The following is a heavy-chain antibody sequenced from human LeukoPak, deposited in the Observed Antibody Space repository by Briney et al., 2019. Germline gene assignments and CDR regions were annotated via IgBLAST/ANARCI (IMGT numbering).Heavy chain of an antibody. CDR2: IWSDGTNQ. V-gene: IGHV3-33*01. J-gene: IGHJ4*02. Sequence: GRSLRLSCAAAGFTFSHYGMHWVRQAPGKGLEWVAVIWSDGTNQYYGDSVKGRFTISRDDSGNTVYLQMNSLRPEDTGVYYCASVKPDDSGSWFDYRGQGTLVTVSS. D-gene: IGHD1-26*01. CDR3: ASVKPDDSGSWFDY. CDR1: GFTFSHYG.